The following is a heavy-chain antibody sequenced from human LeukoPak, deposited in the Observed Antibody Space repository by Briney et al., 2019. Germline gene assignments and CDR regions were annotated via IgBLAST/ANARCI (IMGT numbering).Heavy chain of an antibody. J-gene: IGHJ4*02. V-gene: IGHV4-34*01. D-gene: IGHD5-18*01. CDR3: ARSQLWSPFSY. CDR1: GESLRGYY. Sequence: PSETLCLTCVVYGESLRGYYCNWIRQPPGKGLEWIGEINHSGGTNYNPSLKSRVTISVDTSTNVFSLKLSSVTAADTAVYYCARSQLWSPFSYWGQGTLVTVSS. CDR2: INHSGGT.